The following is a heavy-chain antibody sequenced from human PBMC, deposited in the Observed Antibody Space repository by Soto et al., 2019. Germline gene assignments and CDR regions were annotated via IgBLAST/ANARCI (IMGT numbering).Heavy chain of an antibody. CDR3: GKNVPAVTKDAVDV. Sequence: EEQLVESGGGLVKPGGSLRLSCVASGFNLSSYTMSWVRQAPGKGLEWVSSIGISIGYIYYGESVTGRFTISRDNAKNSLFLQMNSLKAEDTAFYFWGKNVPAVTKDAVDVWGQGTMVTVSS. V-gene: IGHV3-21*01. CDR1: GFNLSSYT. J-gene: IGHJ3*01. CDR2: IGISIGYI.